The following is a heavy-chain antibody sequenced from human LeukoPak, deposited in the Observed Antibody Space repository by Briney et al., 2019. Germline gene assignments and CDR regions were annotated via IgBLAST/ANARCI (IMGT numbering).Heavy chain of an antibody. CDR2: IGISSGNT. CDR1: GFPFRDYS. J-gene: IGHJ4*02. V-gene: IGHV3-48*04. D-gene: IGHD1-1*01. Sequence: QSGGSLRLSCTASGFPFRDYSMNWLRQAPGKGLEWISYIGISSGNTKYADSVKGRFTISADNARNSLYLQMNSLRVEDTAVYYCARDHNYAFDNWGQGTLVSVSS. CDR3: ARDHNYAFDN.